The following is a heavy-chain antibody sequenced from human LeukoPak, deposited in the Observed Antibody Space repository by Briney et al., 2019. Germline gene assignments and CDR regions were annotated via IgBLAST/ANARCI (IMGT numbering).Heavy chain of an antibody. D-gene: IGHD3-10*01. CDR3: ARDLWFGEYP. CDR1: GGSISSYY. V-gene: IGHV4-59*01. Sequence: PETLSLTCTVSGGSISSYYWSWIRQPPGKGLEWIGYIYYSGSTNYNPSLKSRVTISVDTSKNQFSLKLSSVTAADTAVYYCARDLWFGEYPWGQGTLVTVSS. CDR2: IYYSGST. J-gene: IGHJ5*02.